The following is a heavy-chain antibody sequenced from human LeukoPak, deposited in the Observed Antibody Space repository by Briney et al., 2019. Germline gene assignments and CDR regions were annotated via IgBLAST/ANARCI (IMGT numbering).Heavy chain of an antibody. CDR3: ARGLVVVVAAIDAFDI. V-gene: IGHV4-34*01. Sequence: PSETLSLTCAVSGGSFTGYYWSWIRQPPGKGLEWIGEINHCGSTNYNPSLKSRVTISIDTSKNQFSLKLSSVTAADTAVYYCARGLVVVVAAIDAFDIWGQGTMVTVSS. J-gene: IGHJ3*02. CDR2: INHCGST. D-gene: IGHD2-15*01. CDR1: GGSFTGYY.